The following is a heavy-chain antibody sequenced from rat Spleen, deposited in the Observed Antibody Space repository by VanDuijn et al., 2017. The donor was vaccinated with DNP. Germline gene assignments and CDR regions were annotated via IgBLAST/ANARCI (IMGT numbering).Heavy chain of an antibody. V-gene: IGHV3-1*01. CDR1: GYSITSNY. Sequence: EVQLQESGSGLVKPSQSLSLTCSVTGYSITSNYWGWIRQFPGNKMEYIGHISYSGRTDYNPSLKSRISITRDTSRNHFFLHLIAVTTEDTATYYCARQADYYYTSYYFDYWGQGVMVTVSS. CDR2: ISYSGRT. J-gene: IGHJ2*01. D-gene: IGHD1-6*01. CDR3: ARQADYYYTSYYFDY.